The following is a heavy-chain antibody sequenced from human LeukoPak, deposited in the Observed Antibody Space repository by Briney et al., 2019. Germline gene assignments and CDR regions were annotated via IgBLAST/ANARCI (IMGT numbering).Heavy chain of an antibody. CDR2: IKEDGSER. J-gene: IGHJ4*02. CDR1: AFIFSGHW. V-gene: IGHV3-7*03. Sequence: SGGSLRLSCEGSAFIFSGHWMNWVRQTPGKGLEWVASIKEDGSERQYVDSVKGRFTISRDSSKNTLYVQVNSLGTEDTAAYYCAKGSYYDSSGSFYFDYWGQGTLVTVSS. CDR3: AKGSYYDSSGSFYFDY. D-gene: IGHD3-22*01.